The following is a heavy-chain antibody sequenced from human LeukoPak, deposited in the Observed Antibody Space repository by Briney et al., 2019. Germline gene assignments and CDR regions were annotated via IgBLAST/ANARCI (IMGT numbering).Heavy chain of an antibody. J-gene: IGHJ5*02. D-gene: IGHD3-22*01. CDR3: ASLLYDSSGFDP. V-gene: IGHV4-38-2*02. Sequence: SETLSLTCTVSGYSISSGYYWGWIRQPPGKGLEWIGSIYHSGSTYYNPSLKSRVTISVDTSKNQFSLKLSSVTAADTAVYYCASLLYDSSGFDPWGQGTLVTVSS. CDR2: IYHSGST. CDR1: GYSISSGYY.